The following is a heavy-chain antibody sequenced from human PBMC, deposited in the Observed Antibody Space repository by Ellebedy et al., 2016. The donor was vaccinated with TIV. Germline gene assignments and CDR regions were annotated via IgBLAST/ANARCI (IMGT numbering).Heavy chain of an antibody. J-gene: IGHJ4*02. Sequence: GESLKISCKGFGYSFPTYWISWLRQMPGTGLEWMGRIDPSDSYTNYSPSFKGHVTISADKSISPAYLQWSSLKASDTAIYYCARHAGSGSYYWDPDYWGQGTLVTVSS. CDR1: GYSFPTYW. CDR3: ARHAGSGSYYWDPDY. CDR2: IDPSDSYT. D-gene: IGHD3-10*01. V-gene: IGHV5-10-1*01.